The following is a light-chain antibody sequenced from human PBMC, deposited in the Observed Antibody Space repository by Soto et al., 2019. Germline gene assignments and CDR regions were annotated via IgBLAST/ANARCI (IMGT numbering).Light chain of an antibody. CDR1: QSVSSVY. V-gene: IGKV3-20*01. J-gene: IGKJ1*01. CDR2: GAS. Sequence: VFTQSPGTLSMSPGERATLSCSASQSVSSVYLAWYQQRPGQAPSLLMYGASSRATGIPERFSGSGSGTDFTLTISRLEPEDFAVYYCQQYGSSPRTFGQGTKVDIK. CDR3: QQYGSSPRT.